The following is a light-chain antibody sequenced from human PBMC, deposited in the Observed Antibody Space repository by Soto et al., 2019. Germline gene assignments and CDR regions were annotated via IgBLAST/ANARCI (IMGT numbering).Light chain of an antibody. Sequence: QSVLTQPPSVSAAPGQKVTISCSGSSSNIGNNYVSWYQHLPRTAPKLLIYDNNKRPSGIPDRVSGSKSGTSATLGITGLQTGDEADYYCGTWDSSLSAEDVFGTGTKLTVL. J-gene: IGLJ1*01. V-gene: IGLV1-51*01. CDR1: SSNIGNNY. CDR2: DNN. CDR3: GTWDSSLSAEDV.